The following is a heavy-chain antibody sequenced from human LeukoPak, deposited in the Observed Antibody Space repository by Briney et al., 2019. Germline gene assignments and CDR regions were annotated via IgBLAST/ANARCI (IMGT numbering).Heavy chain of an antibody. CDR2: IYYSGST. Sequence: PSETLSLTCTVSGVSISSYYWNWIRQPPGRGLEWIGYIYYSGSTNYNPSLKSRVTISVDTSKNQFSLKLSSVTAADTAVYYCAQTYGSGSYSLGYWGQGTLVTVSS. V-gene: IGHV4-59*12. J-gene: IGHJ4*02. CDR1: GVSISSYY. D-gene: IGHD3-10*01. CDR3: AQTYGSGSYSLGY.